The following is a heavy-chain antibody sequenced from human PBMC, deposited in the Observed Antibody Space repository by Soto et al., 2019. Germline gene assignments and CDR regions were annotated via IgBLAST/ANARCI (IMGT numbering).Heavy chain of an antibody. CDR1: GCTFTKYG. CDR2: ISAYNGNT. D-gene: IGHD3-22*01. CDR3: ARYPNSGRRGYYDSSGSFSPYSFDY. J-gene: IGHJ4*01. Sequence: APGKVSWKASGCTFTKYGISWGGQGPGQGLEWMGWISAYNGNTNYAQKLQGRVTMTTDTSTSTAYMELRSLRSDDTAVYYCARYPNSGRRGYYDSSGSFSPYSFDYWG. V-gene: IGHV1-18*01.